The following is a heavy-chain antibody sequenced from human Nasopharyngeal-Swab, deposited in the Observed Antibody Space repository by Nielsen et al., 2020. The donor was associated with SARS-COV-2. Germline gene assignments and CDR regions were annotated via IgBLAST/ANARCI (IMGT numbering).Heavy chain of an antibody. J-gene: IGHJ6*03. CDR3: AKDRNSAYYYYYMDA. V-gene: IGHV3-23*01. D-gene: IGHD1-26*01. CDR2: VSGRDST. Sequence: WIRQHPGKGLEWVSSVSGRDSTYYADSVKGRFTISRDISKNTLYLQMNSLRAEDTAVYYCAKDRNSAYYYYYMDAWGKGTTVTVSS.